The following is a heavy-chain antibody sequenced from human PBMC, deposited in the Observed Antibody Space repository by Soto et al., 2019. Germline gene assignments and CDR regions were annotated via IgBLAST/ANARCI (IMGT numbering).Heavy chain of an antibody. CDR2: IYYSGGT. CDR1: GGSISSYY. Sequence: QVQLQESGPGLVKPSETLSLTCTVSGGSISSYYWSWIRQPPGKGLEWIGYIYYSGGTNYNPSLKSRGTLSVDTSKHKLSLKLSTVTAADTAVYYCERVGPGPTHYYYYYMDVWGKGTTVTVAS. J-gene: IGHJ6*03. CDR3: ERVGPGPTHYYYYYMDV. V-gene: IGHV4-59*01.